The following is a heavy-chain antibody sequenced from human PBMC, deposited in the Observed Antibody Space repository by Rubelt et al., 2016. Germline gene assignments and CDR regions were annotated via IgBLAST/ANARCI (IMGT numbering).Heavy chain of an antibody. CDR2: ISGSGDTT. Sequence: GGCLRLSCAASGFTFSSYGMNWVRQAPGKGLEWVSGISGSGDTTYYTDSVKGRFTISRDNSQNTLSLQMNNLRAEDTAVYYCARGRASYYSGDYFDYWGQGTLVTVSS. CDR3: ARGRASYYSGDYFDY. CDR1: GFTFSSYG. V-gene: IGHV3-23*01. D-gene: IGHD4-11*01. J-gene: IGHJ4*02.